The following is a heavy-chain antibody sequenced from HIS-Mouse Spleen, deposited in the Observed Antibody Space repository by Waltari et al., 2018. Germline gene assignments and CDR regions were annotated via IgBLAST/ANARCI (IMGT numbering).Heavy chain of an antibody. J-gene: IGHJ2*01. CDR1: GGSISSSRYY. V-gene: IGHV4-39*07. CDR3: AREIPYSSSWYDWYFDL. D-gene: IGHD6-13*01. Sequence: QLQLQESGPGLVKPSETLSLTCTVSGGSISSSRYYWGWIRQPPGKGLEWIGSIYYSGSNYYNPSLKSRVTISVDTSKNQFSLKLSSVTAADTAVYYCAREIPYSSSWYDWYFDLWGRGTLVTVSS. CDR2: IYYSGSN.